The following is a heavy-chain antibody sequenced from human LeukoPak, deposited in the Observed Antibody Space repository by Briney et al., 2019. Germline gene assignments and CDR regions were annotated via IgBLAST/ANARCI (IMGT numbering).Heavy chain of an antibody. Sequence: PSETLSLTCAVYGGSFSGYYWNWIRQPPGKGLEWIGEINHSGSTNYNPSLKSRVTISVDTSKNQFSLKLSSVTAADTAVYYCARGLRFLEWLLPFGYWGQGTLVTVSS. CDR3: ARGLRFLEWLLPFGY. J-gene: IGHJ4*02. D-gene: IGHD3-3*01. CDR1: GGSFSGYY. V-gene: IGHV4-34*01. CDR2: INHSGST.